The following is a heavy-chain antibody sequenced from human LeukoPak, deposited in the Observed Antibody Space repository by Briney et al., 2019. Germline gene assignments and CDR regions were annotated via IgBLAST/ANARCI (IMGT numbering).Heavy chain of an antibody. J-gene: IGHJ4*02. V-gene: IGHV4-39*07. CDR3: ARVDYGDYKGFDY. Sequence: SETLSLTCIVSGGSISSISSNNYHWGWIRQPPGKGLEWIGEIYHSGSTNYNPSLKSRVTISVDKSKNQFSLKLSSVTAADTAVYYCARVDYGDYKGFDYWGQGTLVTVSS. CDR2: IYHSGST. D-gene: IGHD4-17*01. CDR1: GGSISSISSNNY.